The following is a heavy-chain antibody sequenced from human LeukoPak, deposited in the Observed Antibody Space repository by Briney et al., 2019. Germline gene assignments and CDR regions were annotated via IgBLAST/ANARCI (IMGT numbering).Heavy chain of an antibody. CDR2: MNPNSGNT. Sequence: ASVKVSCKASGYTFTSYDINWVRQATGQGLEWMGWMNPNSGNTGYAQKFQGRVTMTRNTSISTAYMELSSLRAEDTAVYYCARDPSVVVGPTLDGNLDSWGQGTLVTVSS. J-gene: IGHJ4*02. CDR3: ARDPSVVVGPTLDGNLDS. V-gene: IGHV1-8*01. CDR1: GYTFTSYD. D-gene: IGHD2-15*01.